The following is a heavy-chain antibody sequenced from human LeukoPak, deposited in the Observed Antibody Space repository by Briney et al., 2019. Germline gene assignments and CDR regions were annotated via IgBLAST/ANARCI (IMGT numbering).Heavy chain of an antibody. Sequence: GGSLRLSCAVSGXTFSSYGMHWVRQAPGKGLEWVAVISYDGSNKYYADSVKGRFTISRDKSKNTLNLQMNSLRAEDTAVYYCAKDLLGGDSGSYYEVGELGMDVWGQGTTVTVSS. V-gene: IGHV3-30*18. D-gene: IGHD1-26*01. CDR3: AKDLLGGDSGSYYEVGELGMDV. CDR2: ISYDGSNK. J-gene: IGHJ6*02. CDR1: GXTFSSYG.